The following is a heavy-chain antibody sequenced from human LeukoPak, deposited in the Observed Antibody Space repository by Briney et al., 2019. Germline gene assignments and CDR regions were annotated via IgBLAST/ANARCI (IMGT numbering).Heavy chain of an antibody. V-gene: IGHV3-21*01. J-gene: IGHJ4*02. CDR3: ARSDYGDFDY. Sequence: TGGSLRLSCAASGFTFSSYSMNWVRQAPGEGLEWISSISSSSSYIYYADSVKGRFTISRDNAKNSLYLQMNSLRAEDTAVYYCARSDYGDFDYWGQGTLVTVSS. D-gene: IGHD4-17*01. CDR1: GFTFSSYS. CDR2: ISSSSSYI.